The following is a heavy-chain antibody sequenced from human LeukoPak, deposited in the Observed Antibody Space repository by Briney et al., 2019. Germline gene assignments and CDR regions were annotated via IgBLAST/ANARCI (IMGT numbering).Heavy chain of an antibody. D-gene: IGHD2-15*01. CDR2: ISGSGGST. J-gene: IGHJ3*02. Sequence: AGGSLRLSCAASGFTFSSYAMSWVRQAPGKGLEWVSAISGSGGSTYCADSVKGRFTISRDNSKNTLYLQMNSLRAEDTAVYYCAKLADPNDAFDIWGQGTMVTVSS. CDR1: GFTFSSYA. V-gene: IGHV3-23*01. CDR3: AKLADPNDAFDI.